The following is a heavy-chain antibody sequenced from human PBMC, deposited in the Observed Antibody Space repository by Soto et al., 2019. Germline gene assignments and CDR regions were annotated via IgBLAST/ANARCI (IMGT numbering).Heavy chain of an antibody. D-gene: IGHD1-26*01. CDR3: ARGGSYYYYYGMDV. Sequence: QVQLQESGPGLVKPSETLSLTCAVSGYSISSGYYWGWIRQPPGKGLEWIGSIYHSGSTYYNPSLKSRVTISVDTSKNQSSLKLSSVPAADTAVYYCARGGSYYYYYGMDVWGQGTTVTVSS. V-gene: IGHV4-38-2*01. J-gene: IGHJ6*02. CDR1: GYSISSGYY. CDR2: IYHSGST.